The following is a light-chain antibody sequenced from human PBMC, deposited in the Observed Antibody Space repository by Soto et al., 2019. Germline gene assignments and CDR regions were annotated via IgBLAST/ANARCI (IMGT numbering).Light chain of an antibody. CDR2: GAS. CDR3: QQYDRSPRT. V-gene: IGKV3-20*01. J-gene: IGKJ1*01. Sequence: EIVLTQSPGTLSLSPGERATLSCRASQSVSRSYLAWYQQKPGQAPRLLIYGASSRATGIPDRFRGSGSGTDFTLTISRLEPEDFAVYYCQQYDRSPRTFGQGTKVEIK. CDR1: QSVSRSY.